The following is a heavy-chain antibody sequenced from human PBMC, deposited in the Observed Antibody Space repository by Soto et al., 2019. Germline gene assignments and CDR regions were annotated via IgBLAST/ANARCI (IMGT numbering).Heavy chain of an antibody. V-gene: IGHV3-30*18. CDR1: GFTFSTYG. J-gene: IGHJ6*02. Sequence: GGSLRLSCEVSGFTFSTYGMHWVRHAPGKGLAWVAVISYDGVNKYYVDSVKGRFSVSRDNSKNTLFLQMNSLRTEDTAEYYCAKDRCDAPMATRFCYNAMDVWGQGTTVTVSS. CDR3: AKDRCDAPMATRFCYNAMDV. CDR2: ISYDGVNK. D-gene: IGHD5-18*01.